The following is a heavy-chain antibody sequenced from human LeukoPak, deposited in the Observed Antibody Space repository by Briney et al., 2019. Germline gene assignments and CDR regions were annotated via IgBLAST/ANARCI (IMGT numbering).Heavy chain of an antibody. CDR1: GFTLSSYA. CDR2: ISGSGGST. Sequence: GGSLRLSCAASGFTLSSYAMSWVRQAPGKGLEWVSAISGSGGSTYYADSVKGRFTISRDNTKNTLYLQMNSLRAEDTAVYYCARDYRIAAGKNAFDIWGQGTMVTVSS. V-gene: IGHV3-23*01. D-gene: IGHD6-13*01. CDR3: ARDYRIAAGKNAFDI. J-gene: IGHJ3*02.